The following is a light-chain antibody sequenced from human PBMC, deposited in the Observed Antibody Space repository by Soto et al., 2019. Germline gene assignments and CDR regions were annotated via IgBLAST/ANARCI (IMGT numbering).Light chain of an antibody. Sequence: SYELTQPPSVSVAPGKTARITCGGHNIGSKSVHWYQQKPGQAPVLVIYYDSDRPSGIPERFSGSNSGNTATLTISRVEAGDEADYYCQVWDSSSDPYVVFGGGTTLTVL. CDR3: QVWDSSSDPYVV. J-gene: IGLJ2*01. CDR1: NIGSKS. CDR2: YDS. V-gene: IGLV3-21*04.